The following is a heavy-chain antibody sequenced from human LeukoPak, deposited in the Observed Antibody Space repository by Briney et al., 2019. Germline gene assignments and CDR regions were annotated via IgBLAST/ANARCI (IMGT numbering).Heavy chain of an antibody. Sequence: GASVKVSCKASGYTFTSYDINWVRQATGQGLEWMGWMNPNNGNTVYAQKFQGRVTMTRNTSISTAYMKLSSLRSEDTAVYYCARGWRYYDFWSGYWERRKDYYGMEVWGPGTTVTVSS. V-gene: IGHV1-8*01. CDR1: GYTFTSYD. D-gene: IGHD3-3*01. CDR2: MNPNNGNT. J-gene: IGHJ6*02. CDR3: ARGWRYYDFWSGYWERRKDYYGMEV.